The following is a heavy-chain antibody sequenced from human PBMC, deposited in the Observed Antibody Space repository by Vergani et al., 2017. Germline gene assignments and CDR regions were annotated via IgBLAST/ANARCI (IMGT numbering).Heavy chain of an antibody. Sequence: QVQLVESGGGLVKPGGSLRLSCAASGFTFSDYYMSWIRQAPGKGLEWVSYISSSGSTIYYADSVKGRFTISRDNAKNSLYLQMNSLRAEDTAVYYCARVGGYCTNGVCYTLRGPFDIWGQGTMVTVSS. D-gene: IGHD2-8*01. CDR3: ARVGGYCTNGVCYTLRGPFDI. J-gene: IGHJ3*02. CDR2: ISSSGSTI. V-gene: IGHV3-11*01. CDR1: GFTFSDYY.